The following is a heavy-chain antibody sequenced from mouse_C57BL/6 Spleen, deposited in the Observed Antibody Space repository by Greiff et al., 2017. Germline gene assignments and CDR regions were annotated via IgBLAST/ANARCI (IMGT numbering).Heavy chain of an antibody. CDR1: GYSITSGYY. D-gene: IGHD4-1*01. J-gene: IGHJ1*03. CDR3: ARRTSWDGYFDV. Sequence: EVKLQESGPGLVKPSPSLSLTCSVTGYSITSGYYWNWIRQFPGNKLEWMGYISYDGSNNYNPSLKNRISITRDTSKNQFFLKLNSVTTEDTATYYCARRTSWDGYFDVWGTGTTVTVSS. CDR2: ISYDGSN. V-gene: IGHV3-6*01.